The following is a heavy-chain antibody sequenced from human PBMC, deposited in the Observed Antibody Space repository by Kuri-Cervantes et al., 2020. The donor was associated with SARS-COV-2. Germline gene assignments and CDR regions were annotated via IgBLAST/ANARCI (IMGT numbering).Heavy chain of an antibody. D-gene: IGHD6-19*01. CDR2: IYSGGTT. J-gene: IGHJ2*01. CDR1: GITFSSYW. CDR3: ARAGYSTGWFPDWYFDL. V-gene: IGHV3-53*01. Sequence: GGSLRLSCAGSGITFSSYWMNWVRQAPGKGLEWVSIIYSGGTTYYADSVKGRFTISRDNSKNTVNLQMNSLRGEDTALYYCARAGYSTGWFPDWYFDLWGRGTLVTVSS.